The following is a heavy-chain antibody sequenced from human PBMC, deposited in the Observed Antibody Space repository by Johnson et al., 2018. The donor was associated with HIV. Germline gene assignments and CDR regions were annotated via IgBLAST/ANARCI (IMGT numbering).Heavy chain of an antibody. CDR3: VRDGPVDWVAAFDI. D-gene: IGHD3-9*01. Sequence: QVQLVESGGGLVQPGRSLRLSCAASGFTFSSYGMHWVRQAPGKGLEWVSLIWYDGSSKYYVDSVKGRFTISRDNAKNSLYLQMHSLRAEDTAVYYCVRDGPVDWVAAFDIWGQGTLVTVSS. CDR1: GFTFSSYG. CDR2: IWYDGSSK. J-gene: IGHJ3*02. V-gene: IGHV3-33*01.